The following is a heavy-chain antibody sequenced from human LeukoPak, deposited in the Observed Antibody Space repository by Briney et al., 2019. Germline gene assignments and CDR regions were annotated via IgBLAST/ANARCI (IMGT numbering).Heavy chain of an antibody. CDR2: VSGYNGNK. CDR3: AKDNHPGLGSSASFCFDQ. J-gene: IGHJ4*02. Sequence: ASVKVSCKASGYTFTRNVITWVRPAPGQGLAWMGWVSGYNGNKNYAQNFYGRVTINTDTYTRTAYMELRSQSVNGAAVYNCAKDNHPGLGSSASFCFDQWGEETRDTVS. V-gene: IGHV1-18*01. CDR1: GYTFTRNV. D-gene: IGHD2-2*01.